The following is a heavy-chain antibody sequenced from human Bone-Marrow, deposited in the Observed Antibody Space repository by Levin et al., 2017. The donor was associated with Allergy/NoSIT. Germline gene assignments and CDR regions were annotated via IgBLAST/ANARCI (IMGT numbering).Heavy chain of an antibody. D-gene: IGHD6-13*01. CDR2: INHSGST. J-gene: IGHJ5*02. V-gene: IGHV4-34*01. Sequence: SETLSLTCAVYGGSFSGYYWSWIRQPPGKGLEWIGEINHSGSTNYNPSLKSRVTISVDTSKNQFSLKLSSVTAADTAVYYCATFPIAAAALDPWGQGTLVTVSS. CDR1: GGSFSGYY. CDR3: ATFPIAAAALDP.